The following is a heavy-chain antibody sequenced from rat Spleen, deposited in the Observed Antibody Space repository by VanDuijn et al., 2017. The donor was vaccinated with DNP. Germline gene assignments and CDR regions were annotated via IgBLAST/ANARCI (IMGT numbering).Heavy chain of an antibody. V-gene: IGHV5-25*01. CDR1: GFTLSNYA. CDR3: ARRATDYYYRYFDF. D-gene: IGHD1-6*01. CDR2: ISTSGGGA. Sequence: EVQLVESGGGLVQPGRSLKLSCAASGFTLSNYAMAWVRQAPTRGLEWVATISTSGGGAYYRDSVKGRFTISRDNAKSTLYLQMNSLRSEDMATYYCARRATDYYYRYFDFWGPGAMVTVSS. J-gene: IGHJ1*01.